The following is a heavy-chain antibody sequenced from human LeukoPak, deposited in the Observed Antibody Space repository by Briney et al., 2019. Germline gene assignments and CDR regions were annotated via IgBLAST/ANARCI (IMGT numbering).Heavy chain of an antibody. CDR1: GYTFTSYY. CDR3: AREGTQINNWFDP. CDR2: INPSGGST. J-gene: IGHJ5*02. Sequence: GASVKVSCKAPGYTFTSYYMHRVRQAPGQGLEWMGIINPSGGSTSYAQKFQGRVTMTRDMSTSTVYMELSSLRSEDTAVYYCAREGTQINNWFDPWGQGTLVTVSS. D-gene: IGHD3-10*01. V-gene: IGHV1-46*01.